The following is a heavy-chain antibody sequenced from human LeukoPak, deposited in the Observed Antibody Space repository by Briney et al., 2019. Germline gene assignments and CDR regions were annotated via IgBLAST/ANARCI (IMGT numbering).Heavy chain of an antibody. Sequence: PSETLSLTCTVSGGSISSYYWSWIRQPPGKGLEGIGYIYYSGSTHYNPSLKSRVTISVDTSKNQFSLKLSSVTAADTAVYYCARQDSSGWKYWYFDLWGRGTLVTVSS. CDR3: ARQDSSGWKYWYFDL. CDR2: IYYSGST. D-gene: IGHD6-19*01. J-gene: IGHJ2*01. CDR1: GGSISSYY. V-gene: IGHV4-59*08.